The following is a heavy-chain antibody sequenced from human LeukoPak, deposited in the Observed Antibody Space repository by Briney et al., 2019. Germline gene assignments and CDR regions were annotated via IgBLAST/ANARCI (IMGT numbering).Heavy chain of an antibody. D-gene: IGHD3-10*01. CDR1: GFTVSSNY. J-gene: IGHJ4*02. CDR3: ARDRFPYYGSGSYYFDY. V-gene: IGHV3-20*04. CDR2: INWNGGST. Sequence: PGGSLRLSCAASGFTVSSNYMSWVRQAPGKGLEWVSGINWNGGSTGYADSVKGRFTISRDNAKNSLYLQMNSLRAEDTALYYCARDRFPYYGSGSYYFDYWGQGTLVTVSS.